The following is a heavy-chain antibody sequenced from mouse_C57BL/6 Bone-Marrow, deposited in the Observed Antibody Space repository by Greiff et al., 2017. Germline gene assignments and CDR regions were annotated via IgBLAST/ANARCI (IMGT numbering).Heavy chain of an antibody. J-gene: IGHJ3*01. V-gene: IGHV1-4*01. CDR1: GYTFTSYT. CDR2: INPSSGYT. D-gene: IGHD3-2*02. Sequence: VQLQESGAELARPGASVKMSCKASGYTFTSYTMHWVKQRPGQGLEWLGNINPSSGYTKYNQKFKDKATLTADKSSSTAYMQLSSLTSEDSAVYYCARGGLRLPFAYWGQGTLVTVSA. CDR3: ARGGLRLPFAY.